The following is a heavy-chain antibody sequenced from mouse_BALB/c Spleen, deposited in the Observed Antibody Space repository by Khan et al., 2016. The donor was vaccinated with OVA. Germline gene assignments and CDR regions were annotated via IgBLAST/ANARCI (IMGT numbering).Heavy chain of an antibody. CDR2: IYPGTDNT. CDR1: GYIFTSYW. V-gene: IGHV1-76*01. D-gene: IGHD3-3*01. CDR3: AREEAVYYFDY. J-gene: IGHJ2*01. Sequence: QVQLKQSGAELVRPGTSVKLSCKTSGYIFTSYWIHWVKQRSGQGLEWIARIYPGTDNTYYSEKFKDKATLTADKSSSTAYLQLSSLKSEDSAVFVCAREEAVYYFDYWGQGTTLTVSS.